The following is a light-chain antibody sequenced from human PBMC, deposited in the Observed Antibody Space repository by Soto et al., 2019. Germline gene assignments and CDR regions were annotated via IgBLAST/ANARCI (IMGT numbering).Light chain of an antibody. CDR2: EVS. Sequence: QSALTQPASVSGSPGQSITISCSGTSSDVGGYNYVSWYQQHPGKAPKLMIYEVSYRPSGVSNRFSGSKSGNTASLTISGLQAEDEADYYCSSYTSSSTRVVFGGRTKLTVL. V-gene: IGLV2-14*01. CDR3: SSYTSSSTRVV. J-gene: IGLJ2*01. CDR1: SSDVGGYNY.